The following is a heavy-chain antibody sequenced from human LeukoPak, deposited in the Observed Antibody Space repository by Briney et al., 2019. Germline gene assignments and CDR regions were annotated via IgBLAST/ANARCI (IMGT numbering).Heavy chain of an antibody. Sequence: ASVKVSCKASGYTFTGYYMHWVRQAPGQGLEWMGIINPSGGSTSYAQKFQGRVTMTRDTSTSTVYMELSSLRSEDTAVYYCAREGVHDFWSGYYIHYYYGMDVWGQGTTVTVSS. D-gene: IGHD3-3*01. V-gene: IGHV1-46*01. CDR1: GYTFTGYY. CDR3: AREGVHDFWSGYYIHYYYGMDV. J-gene: IGHJ6*02. CDR2: INPSGGST.